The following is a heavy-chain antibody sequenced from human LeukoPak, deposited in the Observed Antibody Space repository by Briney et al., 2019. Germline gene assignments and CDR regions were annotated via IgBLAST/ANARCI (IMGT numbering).Heavy chain of an antibody. V-gene: IGHV3-21*01. Sequence: KPGGSLRLSCAASEFTFSTYSMSWVRQAPGKGLEWVSSISSSSSYIYYADSVKGRFTISRDNAKNSLYLQMNSLRAEDTAVYYCAREGWLVVSYMDVWGKGTTVTVSS. CDR3: AREGWLVVSYMDV. D-gene: IGHD6-19*01. J-gene: IGHJ6*03. CDR1: EFTFSTYS. CDR2: ISSSSSYI.